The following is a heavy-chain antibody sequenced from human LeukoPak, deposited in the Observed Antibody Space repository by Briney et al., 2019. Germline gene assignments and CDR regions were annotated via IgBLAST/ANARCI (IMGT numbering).Heavy chain of an antibody. CDR3: ARVQGYSGYDYFDY. Sequence: PGGSLRLSCAASGFTFSSYWMSWVRQAPGKGLEWVANIKQDGSNKYYADSVKGRFTISRDNSKNTLYLQMNSLRAEDTAVYYCARVQGYSGYDYFDYWGQGTLVTVSS. CDR2: IKQDGSNK. D-gene: IGHD5-12*01. CDR1: GFTFSSYW. V-gene: IGHV3-7*01. J-gene: IGHJ4*02.